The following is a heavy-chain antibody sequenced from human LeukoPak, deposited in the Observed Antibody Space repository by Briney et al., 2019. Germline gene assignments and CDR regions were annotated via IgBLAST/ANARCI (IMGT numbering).Heavy chain of an antibody. D-gene: IGHD2-15*01. V-gene: IGHV1-8*02. CDR1: GYTFTGYH. CDR3: ASSRSGGSFAVDNSFDY. Sequence: ASVKVSCKASGYTFTGYHMHWVRQAPGQGLEWMGWMNPNSGNTGYAQKFQGRVTMTRNTSISTAYMELSSLRSEDTAVYYCASSRSGGSFAVDNSFDYWGQGTLVTVSS. J-gene: IGHJ4*02. CDR2: MNPNSGNT.